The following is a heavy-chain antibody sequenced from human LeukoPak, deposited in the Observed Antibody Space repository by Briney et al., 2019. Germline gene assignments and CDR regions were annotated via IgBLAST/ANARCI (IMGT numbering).Heavy chain of an antibody. CDR3: ARDGQLGESYYYGMDV. CDR2: INPNSGGT. J-gene: IGHJ6*02. V-gene: IGHV1-2*02. Sequence: ASVKVSCKASGYTFTCYYMHWVRHAPGQGLEWMGLINPNSGGTNYAQKFQGRVTMTRDTSISRAYMELSRLRSEDTAVYYCARDGQLGESYYYGMDVWDQGPTVTVSS. CDR1: GYTFTCYY. D-gene: IGHD3-16*01.